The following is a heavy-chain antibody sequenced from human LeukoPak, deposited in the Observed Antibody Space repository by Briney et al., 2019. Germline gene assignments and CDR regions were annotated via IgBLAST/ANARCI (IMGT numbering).Heavy chain of an antibody. CDR1: GGSISSGGYS. CDR3: ARAGTGGWFDP. D-gene: IGHD3/OR15-3a*01. CDR2: IYHSGST. Sequence: SQTLSLTCAVSGGSISSGGYSWSWIRQPPGKGLEWIGYIYHSGSTYYNPSLKSRVTISVDRSKNQFSLKLSSVTAADTAVYYCARAGTGGWFDPWGQGTLVTVSS. J-gene: IGHJ5*02. V-gene: IGHV4-30-2*01.